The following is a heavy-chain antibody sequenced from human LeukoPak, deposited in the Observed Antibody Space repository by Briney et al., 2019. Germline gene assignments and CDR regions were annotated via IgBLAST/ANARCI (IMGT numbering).Heavy chain of an antibody. Sequence: SETLSLTCAVSGGSISSGGYSWSWIRQPPGKGLEWIGYIYHSGSTYYNPSLKSRVTISVDRSKNQSSLKLSSVTAADTAVYYCARGYGDYVAFDYWGQGTLVTVSS. V-gene: IGHV4-30-2*01. CDR2: IYHSGST. CDR1: GGSISSGGYS. J-gene: IGHJ4*02. D-gene: IGHD4-17*01. CDR3: ARGYGDYVAFDY.